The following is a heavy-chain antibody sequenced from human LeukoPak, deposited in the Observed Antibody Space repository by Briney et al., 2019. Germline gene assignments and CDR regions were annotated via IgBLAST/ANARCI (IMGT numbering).Heavy chain of an antibody. D-gene: IGHD2-2*01. J-gene: IGHJ6*03. V-gene: IGHV1-2*02. CDR2: INPNSGGT. CDR3: ARRRVPAAIEDAYYYYYMDV. Sequence: GASVKVSCKASGYTFTGYYMHWVRQAPGQGLEWMGLINPNSGGTNYAQKFQGRVTMTRDPSISTAYMELSRLRSDDTAVYYYARRRVPAAIEDAYYYYYMDVWGKGTTVTVSS. CDR1: GYTFTGYY.